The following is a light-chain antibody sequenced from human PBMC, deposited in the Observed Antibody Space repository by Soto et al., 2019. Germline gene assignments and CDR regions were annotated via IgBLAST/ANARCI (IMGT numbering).Light chain of an antibody. CDR1: QSVSSSY. J-gene: IGKJ1*01. V-gene: IGKV3D-20*02. Sequence: EIVLTQSPGTLSLSPGERATLSCGASQSVSSSYLAWYQQKPGQAPRLLIYGASSRATGIPDRFSGSGSGTDFTLTISRLEPEDFAVYYCQQRSDWPWTFGQGTKVDI. CDR2: GAS. CDR3: QQRSDWPWT.